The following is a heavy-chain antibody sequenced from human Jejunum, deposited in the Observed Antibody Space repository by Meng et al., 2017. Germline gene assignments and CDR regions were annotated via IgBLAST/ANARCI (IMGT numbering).Heavy chain of an antibody. Sequence: GESLKISCAASGFTFSSYATSWVRQAPGKGLEWVSSISGRGDNTDYADSVKGRFTISRDNSKNTLYLQMNSLRAEDTAVYSCAKDKQWMTTVDYWGQGTLVTVSS. CDR2: ISGRGDNT. CDR1: GFTFSSYA. CDR3: AKDKQWMTTVDY. V-gene: IGHV3-23*01. D-gene: IGHD4-17*01. J-gene: IGHJ4*02.